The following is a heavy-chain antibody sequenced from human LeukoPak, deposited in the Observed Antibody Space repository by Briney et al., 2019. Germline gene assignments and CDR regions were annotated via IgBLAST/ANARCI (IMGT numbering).Heavy chain of an antibody. J-gene: IGHJ4*02. V-gene: IGHV1-46*01. D-gene: IGHD6-13*01. Sequence: ASVKVSCKASGYTFTSYYMHWVRQAPGQGLEWMGIINPNGGGTSYAQNFQGRVTMTRDTSTSTVYMEMSSLRSEDTAVYYCARPQLLGQQPADFDSWGQGTLVTVSS. CDR2: INPNGGGT. CDR1: GYTFTSYY. CDR3: ARPQLLGQQPADFDS.